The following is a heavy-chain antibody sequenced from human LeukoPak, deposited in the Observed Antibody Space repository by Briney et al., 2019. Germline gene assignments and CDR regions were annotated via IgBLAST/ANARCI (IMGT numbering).Heavy chain of an antibody. CDR1: GGSISRYY. J-gene: IGHJ6*03. CDR2: ISDSGTT. CDR3: ARVTWFPGTSYYYMDV. D-gene: IGHD1-1*01. V-gene: IGHV4-59*01. Sequence: SETLSLTCTVSGGSISRYYWSWLRQPPGKGLEGFGYISDSGTTNYNPSLKSRVTISVDTSKKEFSLKLSSVTAADTAVYYCARVTWFPGTSYYYMDVWGKGTTVTVSS.